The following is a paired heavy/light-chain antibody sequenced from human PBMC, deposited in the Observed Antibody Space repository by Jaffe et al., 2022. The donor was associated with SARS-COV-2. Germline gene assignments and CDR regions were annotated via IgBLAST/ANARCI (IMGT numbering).Heavy chain of an antibody. V-gene: IGHV4-39*01. CDR3: ARRATWQQWHWYFDL. D-gene: IGHD6-19*01. CDR2: FRYTEST. J-gene: IGHJ2*01. Sequence: QVQVQESGPGLVKPSETLSLTCNVSGGSISSSDYHWGWIRQPPGKGLEWVGSFRYTESTYYTPSLKSRVSISVDTSKNQFSLDLRSVTAADTAVYYCARRATWQQWHWYFDLWGRGILVTVSS. CDR1: GGSISSSDYH.
Light chain of an antibody. CDR1: QDIDNY. CDR2: TPS. CDR3: QQSHTYPLT. Sequence: DIQMTQSPASLSASVGDRVTITCRASQDIDNYVAWYQQRPGRAPRSLVQTPSILQTGVPSKFSAGGSGTHFTLTINSLQPEDFATYYCQQSHTYPLTFGGGTKVEMK. J-gene: IGKJ4*01. V-gene: IGKV1-16*02.